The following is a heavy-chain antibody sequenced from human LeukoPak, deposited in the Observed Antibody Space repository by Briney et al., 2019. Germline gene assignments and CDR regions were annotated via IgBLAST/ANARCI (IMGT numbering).Heavy chain of an antibody. J-gene: IGHJ6*03. V-gene: IGHV4-61*02. D-gene: IGHD3-10*01. CDR3: LGVRGRGYYYYMDV. CDR1: GGSISSGSYY. CDR2: IYTSGST. Sequence: TSETLSLTCTVSGGSISSGSYYWSWIRQPAGKGLEWIGRIYTSGSTNYNPSLKSRVTISVDTSKNQFSLKLSSVTAADTAVYYCLGVRGRGYYYYMDVWGKRTTVTVSS.